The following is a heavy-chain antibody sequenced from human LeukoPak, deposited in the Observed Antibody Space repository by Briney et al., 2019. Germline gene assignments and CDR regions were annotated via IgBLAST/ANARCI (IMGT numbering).Heavy chain of an antibody. J-gene: IGHJ4*02. Sequence: GVTVRLSCAGSGFTFSRYAMSWVRQAPGKGLDWVSGISGSGDSTYSADSVKGRFTISRDKSKNTLYLQMNSLRAEDTAVYYCAKDLDDRNWGQGTLVTVS. CDR1: GFTFSRYA. D-gene: IGHD3-16*01. V-gene: IGHV3-23*01. CDR2: ISGSGDST. CDR3: AKDLDDRN.